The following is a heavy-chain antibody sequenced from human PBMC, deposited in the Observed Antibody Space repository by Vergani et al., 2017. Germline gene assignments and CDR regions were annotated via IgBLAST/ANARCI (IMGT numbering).Heavy chain of an antibody. CDR2: IYYSGST. D-gene: IGHD3-10*01. V-gene: IGHV4-59*11. CDR1: GGSISSHY. Sequence: QVQLQESGPGLVKPSETLSLTCTVSGGSISSHYWSWIRQPPGKGLEWIGYIYYSGSTDYNPSLKSRVTISVDTSKNQFSLKLTSVTAADTAVYYCARDTYYYGSSYWGQGTLVTVSS. CDR3: ARDTYYYGSSY. J-gene: IGHJ4*02.